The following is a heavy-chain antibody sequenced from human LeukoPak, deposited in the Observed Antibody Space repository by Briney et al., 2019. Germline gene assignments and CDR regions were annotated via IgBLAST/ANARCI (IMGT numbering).Heavy chain of an antibody. Sequence: SETLSLTCTVSGGCISSYYWSWIRQPPGKGLEWIGYIYYSGSTNYNPSLKSRVTISVDTSKNQFSLKLSSVTAADTAVYYCASSTAAGLNWGQGTLVTVSS. D-gene: IGHD6-13*01. J-gene: IGHJ4*02. CDR1: GGCISSYY. V-gene: IGHV4-59*01. CDR3: ASSTAAGLN. CDR2: IYYSGST.